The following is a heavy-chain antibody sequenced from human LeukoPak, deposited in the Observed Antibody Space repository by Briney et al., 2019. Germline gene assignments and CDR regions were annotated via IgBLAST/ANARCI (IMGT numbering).Heavy chain of an antibody. V-gene: IGHV1-24*01. J-gene: IGHJ3*02. CDR1: GYTLTELS. CDR3: VKDSGRTDAFDI. D-gene: IGHD1-26*01. Sequence: ASVKVSCKVSGYTLTELSMHWVRQAPGKGLEWMGGFDPEDGETIYAQKFQGRVTMTEDTSTDTAYMELSSLRSEDTAVYYCVKDSGRTDAFDIWGQGTMVTVSS. CDR2: FDPEDGET.